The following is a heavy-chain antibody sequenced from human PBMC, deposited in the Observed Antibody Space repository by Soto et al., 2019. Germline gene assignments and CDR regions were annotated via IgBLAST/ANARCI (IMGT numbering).Heavy chain of an antibody. J-gene: IGHJ4*02. CDR3: ARKSLADMSDYNFDS. CDR2: IIPIFGTA. Sequence: QVQLVQSGAEVKKPGSSVKVSCKASGGTFSSYAISWVRQAPGQGLEWMGGIIPIFGTANYAQKFQGRVTITADESTRTAYMVLSSLRSEDTAVYYCARKSLADMSDYNFDSWGKGTLVNVSS. V-gene: IGHV1-69*01. CDR1: GGTFSSYA. D-gene: IGHD4-4*01.